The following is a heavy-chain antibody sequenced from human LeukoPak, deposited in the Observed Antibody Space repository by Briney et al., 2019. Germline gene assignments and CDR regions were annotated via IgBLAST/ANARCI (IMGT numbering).Heavy chain of an antibody. CDR1: GFTVSSNY. V-gene: IGHV3-7*01. Sequence: GGPLRLSCAASGFTVSSNYMSWVRQAPGKGLECVANINQDGSDKYYVDSVKGRFTISRDNTKNSLYLQMNSLRAEDTAVYYCVGGDYWGQGTLVTVSS. CDR2: INQDGSDK. CDR3: VGGDY. J-gene: IGHJ4*02.